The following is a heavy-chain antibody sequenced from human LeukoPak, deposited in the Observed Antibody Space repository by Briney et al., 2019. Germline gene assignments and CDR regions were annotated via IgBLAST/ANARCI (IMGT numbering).Heavy chain of an antibody. V-gene: IGHV4-34*01. Sequence: SETLSLTCAVYGGSFSGYYWSWIRQPPGKGLEWIGEINHSGSTNYNPSLKSRVTISVDTSKNQFSLKLSSVTAADTAVYYCARGGDSGYEYSCGYNWFDPWGQGTLVTVSS. J-gene: IGHJ5*02. CDR1: GGSFSGYY. CDR3: ARGGDSGYEYSCGYNWFDP. CDR2: INHSGST. D-gene: IGHD5-12*01.